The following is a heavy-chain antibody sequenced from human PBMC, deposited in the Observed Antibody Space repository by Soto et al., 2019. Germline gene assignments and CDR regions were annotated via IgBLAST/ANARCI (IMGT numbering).Heavy chain of an antibody. CDR1: GFSLSSSGVS. J-gene: IGHJ5*02. CDR3: AHMVYASGREWFGP. D-gene: IGHD3-10*01. V-gene: IGHV2-5*02. CDR2: IYWDDDK. Sequence: QITLKESGPTLVKPTQTLTLTCTFSGFSLSSSGVSVGWIRQPPGKALEWLALIYWDDDKRYSPSLQSRLTTTKDTSKNQVVLIMTIMDPVDTATYYCAHMVYASGREWFGPWGQGTLVTVSS.